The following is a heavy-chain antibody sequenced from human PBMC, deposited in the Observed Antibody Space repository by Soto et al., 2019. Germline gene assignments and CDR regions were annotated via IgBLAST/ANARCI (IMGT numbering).Heavy chain of an antibody. Sequence: QLQESGPGLVKPSQTLSLTCSVSGGSINNNDYYWSWIRQTPGKGLEWIGYVYYSGSSDYIPSLKSRRSMSIDKSKNQFLLKLNSVTAADTATYYCARMSYFYDKWYFDLWGRGTLVTVSS. V-gene: IGHV4-30-4*01. J-gene: IGHJ2*01. CDR1: GGSINNNDYY. CDR3: ARMSYFYDKWYFDL. CDR2: VYYSGSS. D-gene: IGHD3-22*01.